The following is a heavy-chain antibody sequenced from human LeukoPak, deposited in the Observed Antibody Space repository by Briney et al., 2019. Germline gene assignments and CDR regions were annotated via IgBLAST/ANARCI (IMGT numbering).Heavy chain of an antibody. V-gene: IGHV4-59*01. Sequence: SGTLSLTCTVSGGAISSYYWSWIRQPPGKGLGWSGDIYYSGSTNYNPSLKSRVTISVDTSKNQFSLKLSSVTAADTAVYYCARVSPIVPAAIYYYYYMDVWGKGTTVTVSS. J-gene: IGHJ6*03. CDR3: ARVSPIVPAAIYYYYYMDV. CDR2: IYYSGST. D-gene: IGHD2-2*02. CDR1: GGAISSYY.